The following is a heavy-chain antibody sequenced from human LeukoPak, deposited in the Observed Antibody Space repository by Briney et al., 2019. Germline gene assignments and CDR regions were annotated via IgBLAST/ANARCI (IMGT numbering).Heavy chain of an antibody. CDR1: GFSVSSNF. CDR3: ARGRRWDLLVSLIDASDI. V-gene: IGHV3-53*01. J-gene: IGHJ3*02. Sequence: PGGSLRLSCAASGFSVSSNFMTWVRQAPGKGLEWVSVIFSGGSTYYADSVKGRFTISRDNSQNTVYLQMNSLRVEDTAVYYCARGRRWDLLVSLIDASDIWGQGTMVTVSS. CDR2: IFSGGST. D-gene: IGHD1-26*01.